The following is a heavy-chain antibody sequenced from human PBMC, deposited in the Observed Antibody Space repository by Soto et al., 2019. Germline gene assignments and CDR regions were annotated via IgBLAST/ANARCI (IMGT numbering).Heavy chain of an antibody. V-gene: IGHV4-39*01. D-gene: IGHD3-22*01. CDR3: ASSGGVIVVVIAPDAFDI. J-gene: IGHJ3*02. CDR1: GGSISSSSYY. CDR2: IYYSGST. Sequence: SETLSLTCAVSGGSISSSSYYWGWIRQPPGKGLEWIGSIYYSGSTYYNPSLKSRVTISVDTSKNQFSLKLSSVTAADTAVYYCASSGGVIVVVIAPDAFDIWGQGTMVTVS.